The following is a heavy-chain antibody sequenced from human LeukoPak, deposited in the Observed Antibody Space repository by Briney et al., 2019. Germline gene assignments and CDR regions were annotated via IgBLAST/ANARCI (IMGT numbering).Heavy chain of an antibody. CDR1: GYTFTSYG. J-gene: IGHJ4*02. Sequence: ASVKVSCKASGYTFTSYGISWVRQAPGQGLEWMGWISAYNGNTNYAQKLQGRVTMTTDTSTSTAYRELRSLRSDDPAVYYCARGYYDFWSGYYTMYYFDYWGQGTLVTVSS. D-gene: IGHD3-3*01. CDR3: ARGYYDFWSGYYTMYYFDY. V-gene: IGHV1-18*01. CDR2: ISAYNGNT.